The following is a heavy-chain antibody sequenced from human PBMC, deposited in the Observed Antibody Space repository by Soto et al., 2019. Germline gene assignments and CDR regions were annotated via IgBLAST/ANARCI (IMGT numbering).Heavy chain of an antibody. CDR1: EYSFTSYW. CDR2: IYPGDSDT. D-gene: IGHD5-18*01. J-gene: IGHJ6*02. V-gene: IGHV5-51*01. Sequence: PGESLKISCKGSEYSFTSYWIGWVRQMPGKGLEWMGIIYPGDSDTRYSPSFQGQVTISADKSISTAYLQWSSLKASDTAMYYCARSPPERGYSYGYDYYYGMDVWGQGTTVTVSS. CDR3: ARSPPERGYSYGYDYYYGMDV.